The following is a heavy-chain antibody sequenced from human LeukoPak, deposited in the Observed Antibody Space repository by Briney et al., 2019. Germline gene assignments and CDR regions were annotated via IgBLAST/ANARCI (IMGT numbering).Heavy chain of an antibody. D-gene: IGHD3-10*01. J-gene: IGHJ4*02. CDR1: GFTFSRYA. V-gene: IGHV3-23*01. CDR3: AKDQYIYGSSPFDY. Sequence: PGGSLRLSCAASGFTFSRYAMSWVRQAPGKGLEWVSSFSGSGGNTYYADSVKGRFTISRDNSQNTVYLQMSSLRAEDTAVYYCAKDQYIYGSSPFDYWGQGTLVTVSS. CDR2: FSGSGGNT.